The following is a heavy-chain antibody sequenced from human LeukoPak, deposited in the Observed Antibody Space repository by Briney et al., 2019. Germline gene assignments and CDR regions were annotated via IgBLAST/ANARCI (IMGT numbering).Heavy chain of an antibody. Sequence: PGGSLRLSCAASGFTFSDYYMSWSRQAPGKRLEWVSYISSSGSTIYYADSVKGRFTISRDNAKNSLYLQMNSLRAEDTAVYYCARAKVGSDAFDIWGQGTMVTVSS. J-gene: IGHJ3*02. D-gene: IGHD1-26*01. V-gene: IGHV3-11*01. CDR1: GFTFSDYY. CDR3: ARAKVGSDAFDI. CDR2: ISSSGSTI.